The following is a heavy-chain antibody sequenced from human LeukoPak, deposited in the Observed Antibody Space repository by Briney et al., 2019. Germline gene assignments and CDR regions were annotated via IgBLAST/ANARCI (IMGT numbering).Heavy chain of an antibody. CDR3: ASLGY. V-gene: IGHV3-7*01. CDR2: IKQEGSEK. CDR1: GLTFSNFW. Sequence: GGSLRLSCAGSGLTFSNFWMNWVRQAPGEGLEWVANIKQEGSEKYYVDSVKGRFTISRDNSRNSLFLQMNSLRAEDTAVYYCASLGYWGQGTLVTVAS. J-gene: IGHJ4*02.